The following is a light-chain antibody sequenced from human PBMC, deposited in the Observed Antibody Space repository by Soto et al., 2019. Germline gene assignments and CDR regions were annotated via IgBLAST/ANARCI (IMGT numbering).Light chain of an antibody. CDR1: SSDVGGYNF. Sequence: QSALTQPPSASGSPGQSVTISCTGTSSDVGGYNFVSWYQEYPGKAPKLMIYEVSKRPSGVPDRFSGSKSGNTASLTVSGLQADDEADYYCSSYAGGNHRWVFGGGTKVTVL. CDR2: EVS. J-gene: IGLJ3*02. CDR3: SSYAGGNHRWV. V-gene: IGLV2-8*01.